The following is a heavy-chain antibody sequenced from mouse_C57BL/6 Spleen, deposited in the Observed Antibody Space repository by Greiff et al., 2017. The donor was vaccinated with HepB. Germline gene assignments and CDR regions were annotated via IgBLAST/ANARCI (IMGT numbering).Heavy chain of an antibody. J-gene: IGHJ2*01. CDR1: GYTFTSYG. V-gene: IGHV1-81*01. CDR3: SRTEKGYFDY. CDR2: IYPRSGNT. Sequence: VQLQQSGAELARPGASVKLSCKASGYTFTSYGISWVKQRTGQGLEWIGEIYPRSGNTYYNEKFKGKATLTADKSSSTAYMELRSLKSEDSAVYFCSRTEKGYFDYLGQGTTLTVSS.